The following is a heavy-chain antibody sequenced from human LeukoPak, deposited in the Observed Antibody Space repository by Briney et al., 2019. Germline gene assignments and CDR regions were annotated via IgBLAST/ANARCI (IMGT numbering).Heavy chain of an antibody. Sequence: PSETLSLTCTVSGGSISSGDYYWSWIRQPPGKGLEWIGYIYYSGSTYYNPSLKSRVTISVDTSKNQFSLKLSSVTAADTAVYYCARPDILTGYYGDYWGQGTLVTVSS. V-gene: IGHV4-30-4*01. CDR1: GGSISSGDYY. CDR2: IYYSGST. J-gene: IGHJ4*02. D-gene: IGHD3-9*01. CDR3: ARPDILTGYYGDY.